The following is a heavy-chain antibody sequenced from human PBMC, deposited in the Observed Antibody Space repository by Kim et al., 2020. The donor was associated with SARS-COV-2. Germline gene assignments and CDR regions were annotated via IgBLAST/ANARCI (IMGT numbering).Heavy chain of an antibody. CDR2: IYYSGST. Sequence: SETLSLTCTVSGGSISSYYWSWIRQPPGKGLEWIGYIYYSGSTNYNPSLKSRVTISIDTSKNQFSLKLSSVTAADTAVYYCARCSGGYSNPGGWAFDIWGQGTMVTVSS. V-gene: IGHV4-59*01. CDR1: GGSISSYY. CDR3: ARCSGGYSNPGGWAFDI. D-gene: IGHD5-18*01. J-gene: IGHJ3*02.